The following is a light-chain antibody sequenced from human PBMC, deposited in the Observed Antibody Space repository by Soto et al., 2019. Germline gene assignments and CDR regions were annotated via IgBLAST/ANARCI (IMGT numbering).Light chain of an antibody. CDR1: QSVSSN. CDR3: QQYNNWPIT. J-gene: IGKJ5*01. CDR2: GAS. V-gene: IGKV3-15*01. Sequence: EIVMTQSPATLSVSPGERATLSCRASQSVSSNLAWYQQKPGQAPRLLIYGASTRATGIPARFSGSGSGTEFTLTISSLQSEDFAVYYCQQYNNWPITFDQGTRLEIE.